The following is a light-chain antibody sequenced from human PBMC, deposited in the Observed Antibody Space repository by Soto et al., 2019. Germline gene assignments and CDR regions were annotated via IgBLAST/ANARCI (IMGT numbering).Light chain of an antibody. CDR3: ASWDDSLNGLV. Sequence: QSVLTQPPSASATPGQRVTISCSGSSSNIGSNNVEWYQHLPGTAPKLLIYSNNQGPSGVPDRFSGSKSGTSASLAISGLQSEDEADYYYASWDDSLNGLVIGGGTKLTVL. CDR2: SNN. J-gene: IGLJ3*02. CDR1: SSNIGSNN. V-gene: IGLV1-44*01.